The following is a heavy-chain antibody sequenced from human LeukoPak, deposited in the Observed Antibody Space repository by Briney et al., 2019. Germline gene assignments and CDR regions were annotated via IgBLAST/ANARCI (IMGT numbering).Heavy chain of an antibody. D-gene: IGHD1-26*01. Sequence: ASVKVSCKASGYIFTDYFMHWLRQAPGQGLEWMGWINPDSGGTNSAQNFRGRVTMTRDTSISTAYMELGSLRSDDTAVYYCARCSWENGCHWGQGSLVTVSP. CDR1: GYIFTDYF. V-gene: IGHV1-2*02. CDR2: INPDSGGT. J-gene: IGHJ4*02. CDR3: ARCSWENGCH.